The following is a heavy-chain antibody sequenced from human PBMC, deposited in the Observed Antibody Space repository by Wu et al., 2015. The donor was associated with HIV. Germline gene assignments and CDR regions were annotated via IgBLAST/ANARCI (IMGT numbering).Heavy chain of an antibody. CDR3: ARSPSLGSYRYIDY. J-gene: IGHJ4*02. Sequence: QVQLVQSASDVKKTGASVTVSCQASGYTFSDYYIHWMRQTPGQGLEWMGTIKSNSGDTKYAQKFQGRVTLTRDTAINTAYMDLFRLSFNDTAIYFCARSPSLGSYRYIDYVGPGNAGHRLL. D-gene: IGHD3-16*02. V-gene: IGHV1-2*02. CDR1: GYTFSDYY. CDR2: IKSNSGDT.